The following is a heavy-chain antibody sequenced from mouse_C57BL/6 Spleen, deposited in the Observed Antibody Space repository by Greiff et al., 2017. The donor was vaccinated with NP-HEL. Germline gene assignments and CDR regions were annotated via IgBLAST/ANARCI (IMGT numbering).Heavy chain of an antibody. CDR3: ARNYGSILWYFDV. CDR2: ISYSGST. V-gene: IGHV3-1*01. Sequence: VQLKESGPGMVKPSQSLSLTCTVTGYSITSGYDWHWIRHFPGNKLEWMGYISYSGSTNYNPSLKSRISITHDTSKNHFFLKLNSVTTEDTATYYCARNYGSILWYFDVWGTGTTVTVSS. CDR1: GYSITSGYD. D-gene: IGHD1-1*01. J-gene: IGHJ1*03.